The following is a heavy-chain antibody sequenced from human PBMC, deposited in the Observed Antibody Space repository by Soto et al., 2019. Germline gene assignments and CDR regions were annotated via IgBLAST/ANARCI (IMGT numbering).Heavy chain of an antibody. Sequence: EVQLVESGGGLVQPGESLKLSCAASGFTFSDSTMHWVRQASGRGLEWLGRSRDRASSFATTYSASVKGRFTISRDDSKNTVYLQMSRLKIEDTAVYYCSREKPGNYYYMDVWAKGTTVTVSS. CDR1: GFTFSDST. J-gene: IGHJ6*03. D-gene: IGHD1-26*01. CDR2: SRDRASSFAT. CDR3: SREKPGNYYYMDV. V-gene: IGHV3-73*01.